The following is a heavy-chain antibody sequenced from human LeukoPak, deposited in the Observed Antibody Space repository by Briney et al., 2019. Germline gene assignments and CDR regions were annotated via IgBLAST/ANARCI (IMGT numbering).Heavy chain of an antibody. CDR1: GYRFTSYW. J-gene: IGHJ6*03. Sequence: GESLKISFQGSGYRFTSYWIGWVRQMPGKGLAWMGIIYPVDSDTRYSPSFQGQVTISADKSMSTAYLQWSSLKASDTAMYYCARHQRQVLRYFDWSAPPNYYYMDVWGKGTTVTISS. CDR2: IYPVDSDT. CDR3: ARHQRQVLRYFDWSAPPNYYYMDV. V-gene: IGHV5-51*01. D-gene: IGHD3-9*01.